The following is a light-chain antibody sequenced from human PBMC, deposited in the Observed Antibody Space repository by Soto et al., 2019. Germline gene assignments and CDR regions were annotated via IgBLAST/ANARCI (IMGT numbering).Light chain of an antibody. V-gene: IGKV3D-20*02. CDR2: GAS. Sequence: IELTQSPATLSLSAWEIATHSCRASQSVSNSYLVWYQQHPGQAPRLLIYGASNRATGIQDRFSGSGSGTDLTLTISRLEPEDFAVYYCQQHSHWPPSTFGQGTKVDIK. CDR1: QSVSNSY. CDR3: QQHSHWPPST. J-gene: IGKJ1*01.